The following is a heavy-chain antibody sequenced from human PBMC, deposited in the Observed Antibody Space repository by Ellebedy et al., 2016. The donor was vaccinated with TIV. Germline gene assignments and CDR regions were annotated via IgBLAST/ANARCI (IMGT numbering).Heavy chain of an antibody. D-gene: IGHD1-26*01. CDR2: IYYSGST. J-gene: IGHJ4*02. CDR1: GGSISSYY. Sequence: MPSETLSLTCTVSGGSISSYYWSWIRQPPGKGLEWIGYIYYSGSTNYNPSLKSRVTISLDTSKNQFSLKLRSVTAADMAVYYCASLQPNFGKWELRLWGQGTLVTVST. CDR3: ASLQPNFGKWELRL. V-gene: IGHV4-59*08.